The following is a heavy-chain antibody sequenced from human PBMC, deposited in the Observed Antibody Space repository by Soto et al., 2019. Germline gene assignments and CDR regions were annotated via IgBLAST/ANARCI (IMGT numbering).Heavy chain of an antibody. CDR2: FDPEDGET. D-gene: IGHD5-18*01. V-gene: IGHV1-24*01. Sequence: ASVKVSCKVSGYTLTELSMHWVRQAPGKGLEWMGGFDPEDGETIYAQKFQGRVTMTEDTSTDTAYMELSSLRSEDTAVYYCATDRGYSYGYDYWCQGTLVTVSS. J-gene: IGHJ4*02. CDR3: ATDRGYSYGYDY. CDR1: GYTLTELS.